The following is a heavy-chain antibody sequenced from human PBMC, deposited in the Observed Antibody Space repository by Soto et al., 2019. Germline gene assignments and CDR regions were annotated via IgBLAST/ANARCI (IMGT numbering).Heavy chain of an antibody. D-gene: IGHD6-25*01. J-gene: IGHJ5*02. CDR1: GGSFTSSNW. V-gene: IGHV4-4*02. CDR2: IFHSGTT. CDR3: AXGEAAAATYSWFDP. Sequence: SETLSLTCAVSGGSFTSSNWWSSVRQPPGKRLEWFGEIFHSGTTPYNPSLKTRVTLSLDKSKNQFSLNLSSVTAADTAVYYCAXGEAAAATYSWFDPSGQVTLVTVAS.